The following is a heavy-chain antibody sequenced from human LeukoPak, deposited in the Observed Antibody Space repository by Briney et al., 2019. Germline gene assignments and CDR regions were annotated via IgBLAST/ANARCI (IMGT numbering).Heavy chain of an antibody. CDR2: IKQDGSEK. J-gene: IGHJ6*02. V-gene: IGHV3-7*01. D-gene: IGHD3-3*01. CDR1: GFTFSSYA. CDR3: ARDTKRSFYYYYGMDV. Sequence: PGGSLRLSCAASGFTFSSYAMSWVRQAPGKGLEWVANIKQDGSEKYYVDSVKGRFTISRDNAKNSLYLQMNSLRAEDTAVYYCARDTKRSFYYYYGMDVWGQGTTVTVSS.